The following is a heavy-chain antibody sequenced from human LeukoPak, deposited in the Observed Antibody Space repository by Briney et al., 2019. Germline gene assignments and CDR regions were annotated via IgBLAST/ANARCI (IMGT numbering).Heavy chain of an antibody. CDR1: GGPISSGGYY. J-gene: IGHJ3*02. CDR3: ASYSSSWFGDDAFDI. D-gene: IGHD6-13*01. V-gene: IGHV4-31*03. Sequence: SQTLSLTCTVSGGPISSGGYYWSWIRQHPGKGLEWIGYIYYSGSTYYNPSLKSRVTISVDTSKNQFSLKLSSVTAADTAVYYCASYSSSWFGDDAFDIWGQGTMVTVSS. CDR2: IYYSGST.